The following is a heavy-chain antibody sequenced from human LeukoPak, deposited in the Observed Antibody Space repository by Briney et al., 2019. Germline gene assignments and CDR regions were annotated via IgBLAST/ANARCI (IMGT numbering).Heavy chain of an antibody. J-gene: IGHJ4*02. CDR3: ARDRYCSGNGCQDLGY. Sequence: GGSLRLSCAASGFTFSRYWMHLVRQAPGKGLVWVPRININGSSTIYADSVKGRFTISRDNAKNTLYLQMNNLRADDTAVYYCARDRYCSGNGCQDLGYWGQGTLVTVSS. V-gene: IGHV3-74*01. CDR1: GFTFSRYW. CDR2: ININGSST. D-gene: IGHD2-15*01.